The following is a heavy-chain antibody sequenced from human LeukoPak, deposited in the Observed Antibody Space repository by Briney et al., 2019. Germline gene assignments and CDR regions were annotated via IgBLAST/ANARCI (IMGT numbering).Heavy chain of an antibody. CDR3: ARSTMIVPFDY. J-gene: IGHJ4*02. V-gene: IGHV4-30-4*08. Sequence: SETLSLTCTVSGGSISSGDYYWSWIRQPPGKGLEWIGYIYYSGSTYYNPSLKSRVTISVDTSKNQFSLKLSSVTAADTAVYYCARSTMIVPFDYWGQGTLVTVSS. CDR1: GGSISSGDYY. CDR2: IYYSGST. D-gene: IGHD3-22*01.